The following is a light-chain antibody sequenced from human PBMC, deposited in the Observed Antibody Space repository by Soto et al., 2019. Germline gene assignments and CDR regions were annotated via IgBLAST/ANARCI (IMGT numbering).Light chain of an antibody. V-gene: IGKV3-20*01. CDR2: DAS. CDR1: QSVRNNY. CDR3: QQFSSYPLT. J-gene: IGKJ4*01. Sequence: EILFTHSRVTLCLSPGERAALSCLASQSVRNNYLAWYQQKPGQAPRLLIYDASSRATGIPDRFSGGGSGTDFTLTISRLEPEDFAVYYCQQFSSYPLTFGGGTKVDIK.